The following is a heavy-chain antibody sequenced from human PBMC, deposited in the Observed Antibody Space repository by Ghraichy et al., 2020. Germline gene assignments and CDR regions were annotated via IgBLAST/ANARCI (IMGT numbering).Heavy chain of an antibody. CDR1: GGSISNYY. CDR3: ARDTTGLAANFDY. J-gene: IGHJ4*02. D-gene: IGHD6-13*01. CDR2: IYYTGST. Sequence: SETLSLTCSVFGGSISNYYWSWIRQPPGKGLEWIAYIYYTGSTNYNPSLKSRVTLSLDTSKNQFSLKLNSVTAADTAVYYCARDTTGLAANFDYWGRGLLVTVPS. V-gene: IGHV4-59*01.